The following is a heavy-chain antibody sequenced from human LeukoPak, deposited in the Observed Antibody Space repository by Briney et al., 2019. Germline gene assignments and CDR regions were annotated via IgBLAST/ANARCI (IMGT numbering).Heavy chain of an antibody. D-gene: IGHD2/OR15-2a*01. Sequence: QPGGSLTLSCAASGLTFSSYEMNWVRQAPGKGLEWVSYIASGGGANRFYSESVKGRFTISRDNAKNSLYLHMNSLRAEDTGVYYCARIGTTTRGPAGLDVWGQGTAVTVSS. CDR2: IASGGGANR. J-gene: IGHJ6*02. V-gene: IGHV3-48*03. CDR1: GLTFSSYE. CDR3: ARIGTTTRGPAGLDV.